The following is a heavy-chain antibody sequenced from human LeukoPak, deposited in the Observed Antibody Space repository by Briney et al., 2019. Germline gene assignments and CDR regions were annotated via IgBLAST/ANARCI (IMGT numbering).Heavy chain of an antibody. CDR3: GRHQTMYYGMDV. V-gene: IGHV4-39*01. Sequence: SETLSLTCTVSGGAISSSSDYWGWIRQPPGKGLEWIGSIFYSGSTYYNPSLKSRVTMSVDTSQNQFSLKLSSVTAADTAMYYCGRHQTMYYGMDVWGQGTAVTVSS. CDR2: IFYSGST. D-gene: IGHD4/OR15-4a*01. CDR1: GGAISSSSDY. J-gene: IGHJ6*02.